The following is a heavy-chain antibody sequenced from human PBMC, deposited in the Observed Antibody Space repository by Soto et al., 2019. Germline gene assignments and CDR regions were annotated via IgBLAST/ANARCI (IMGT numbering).Heavy chain of an antibody. CDR2: IYYSGST. CDR1: GGSISSSSYY. Sequence: SETLSLTCTVSGGSISSSSYYWGWIRQPPGKGLEWIGSIYYSGSTYYNPSLKSRVTISVDTSKNQFSLKLSSVTAADTAVYYCVAYDLYGMDVWGQGTTVTVSS. J-gene: IGHJ6*02. V-gene: IGHV4-39*01. D-gene: IGHD3-3*01. CDR3: VAYDLYGMDV.